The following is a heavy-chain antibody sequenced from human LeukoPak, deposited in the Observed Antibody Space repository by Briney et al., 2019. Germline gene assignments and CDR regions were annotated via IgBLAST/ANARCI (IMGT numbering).Heavy chain of an antibody. J-gene: IGHJ4*02. CDR2: INHSGST. V-gene: IGHV4-38-2*02. Sequence: PSETLSLTCTVSGYSISSGYYWSWIRQPPGKGLEWIGEINHSGSTNYNPSLKSRVTISVDTSKNQFSLKLSSVTAADTAVYYCARGRGGSATYYFDYWGQGTLVTVSS. CDR3: ARGRGGSATYYFDY. CDR1: GYSISSGYY. D-gene: IGHD1-26*01.